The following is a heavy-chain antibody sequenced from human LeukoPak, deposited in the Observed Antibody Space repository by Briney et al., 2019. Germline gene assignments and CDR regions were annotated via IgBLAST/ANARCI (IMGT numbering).Heavy chain of an antibody. CDR1: GYTFANYN. Sequence: ASVKVSCKASGYTFANYNIHWVRQAPGQGLEWMGIINPSGGNTNYAQKLQGRVTLTRDTSTSTVYMELSSLRSEDTAVYFCARDGDYYSIDYWGQGTLVTVSS. J-gene: IGHJ4*02. CDR2: INPSGGNT. D-gene: IGHD3-22*01. V-gene: IGHV1-46*04. CDR3: ARDGDYYSIDY.